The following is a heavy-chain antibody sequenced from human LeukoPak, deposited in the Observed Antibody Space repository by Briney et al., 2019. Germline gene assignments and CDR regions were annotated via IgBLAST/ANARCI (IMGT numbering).Heavy chain of an antibody. Sequence: GGSLRLSCAASGFTFSSYSMNWVRQAPGKGLEWVSYISSSSSTIYYADSVKGRFTISRDNAKNSLYLQMNSLRDEDTAVYYCARRGSSGWFFGHFDYGGQGTLVTVSS. J-gene: IGHJ4*02. CDR1: GFTFSSYS. CDR3: ARRGSSGWFFGHFDY. CDR2: ISSSSSTI. D-gene: IGHD6-19*01. V-gene: IGHV3-48*02.